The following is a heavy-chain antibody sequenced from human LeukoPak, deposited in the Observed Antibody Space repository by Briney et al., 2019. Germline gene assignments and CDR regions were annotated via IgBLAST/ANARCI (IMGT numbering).Heavy chain of an antibody. CDR3: ARNRYCRGGSCNEDF. Sequence: GGSLRLSCAASGFTFSSYLMTWVRQAPGKGLEWVANIKQDGSEKYYVDFVKGRFTISRDNAKNSLYLQMNSLRAEDTAVYYCARNRYCRGGSCNEDFWGQGTLVTVSS. D-gene: IGHD2-15*01. J-gene: IGHJ4*02. CDR2: IKQDGSEK. V-gene: IGHV3-7*05. CDR1: GFTFSSYL.